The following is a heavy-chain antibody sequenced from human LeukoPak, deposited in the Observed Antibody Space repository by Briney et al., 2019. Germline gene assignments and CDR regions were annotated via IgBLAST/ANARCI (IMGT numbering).Heavy chain of an antibody. CDR1: GYTFTSYY. CDR2: ISAYNGNT. V-gene: IGHV1-18*04. D-gene: IGHD3-3*01. CDR3: ARDPLRNYDFWSGYYDDAFDI. J-gene: IGHJ3*02. Sequence: GASVKVSCKASGYTFTSYYMHWVRQAPGQGLEWMGWISAYNGNTNYAQKLQGRVTMTTDTSTSTAYMELRSLRSDDTAVYYCARDPLRNYDFWSGYYDDAFDIWGQGTMVTVSS.